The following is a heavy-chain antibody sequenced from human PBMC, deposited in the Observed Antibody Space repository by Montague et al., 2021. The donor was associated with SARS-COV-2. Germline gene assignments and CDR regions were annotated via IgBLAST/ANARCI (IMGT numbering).Heavy chain of an antibody. CDR2: IYYSGST. D-gene: IGHD3-10*01. CDR3: ARLVWFGELSSENWFDP. V-gene: IGHV4-39*01. CDR1: GGSISSSSYH. J-gene: IGHJ5*02. Sequence: SETLSLTCIVSGGSISSSSYHWGWIRQPPGKGLEWIGTIYYSGSTYYNPSLKSRVTISVDTSKNQFSLKLNSVTAADTAVYYCARLVWFGELSSENWFDPWGQRTLVTVSS.